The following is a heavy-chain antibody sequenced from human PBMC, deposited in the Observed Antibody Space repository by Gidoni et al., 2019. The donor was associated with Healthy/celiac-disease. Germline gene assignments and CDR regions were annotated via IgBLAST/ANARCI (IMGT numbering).Heavy chain of an antibody. D-gene: IGHD4-17*01. Sequence: QITLKESGPTLSKPTQTLTLTCTFSGFSLSTSGVGVGWIRLPPGKALEWLALIYWDDDKRYSPSLKSRLTITKDTSKNQVVLTMTNMDPVDTATYYCAHRPEDYGDPNDAFDIWGQGTMVTVSS. CDR3: AHRPEDYGDPNDAFDI. J-gene: IGHJ3*02. CDR1: GFSLSTSGVG. V-gene: IGHV2-5*02. CDR2: IYWDDDK.